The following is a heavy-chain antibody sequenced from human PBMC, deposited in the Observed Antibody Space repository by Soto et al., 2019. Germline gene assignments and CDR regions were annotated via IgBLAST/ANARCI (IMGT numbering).Heavy chain of an antibody. Sequence: SETLSLTCTVSGGSISSSSYYWGWIRQPPGKGLEWIGSIYYSGSTYYNPSLKSRVTISVDTSKNQFSLKLSSVTAADTAVYYCARPNYDILTGRYYFDYWGQGTLVTVSS. CDR1: GGSISSSSYY. V-gene: IGHV4-39*01. J-gene: IGHJ4*02. CDR3: ARPNYDILTGRYYFDY. CDR2: IYYSGST. D-gene: IGHD3-9*01.